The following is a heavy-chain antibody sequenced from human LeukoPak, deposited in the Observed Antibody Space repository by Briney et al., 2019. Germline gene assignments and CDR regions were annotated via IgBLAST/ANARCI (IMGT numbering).Heavy chain of an antibody. CDR1: GFTFSTYS. CDR2: ISSSGSYI. CDR3: ARDIGEWFGERWAFDDY. J-gene: IGHJ4*02. Sequence: GGSLRLSCAASGFTFSTYSMNWVRQAPGKGLEWVSSISSSGSYIYYADSVKVRFTISRDNAKNSLYLQMNSLRAEDTAVYYCARDIGEWFGERWAFDDYWGQGTLVTVSS. V-gene: IGHV3-21*01. D-gene: IGHD3-10*01.